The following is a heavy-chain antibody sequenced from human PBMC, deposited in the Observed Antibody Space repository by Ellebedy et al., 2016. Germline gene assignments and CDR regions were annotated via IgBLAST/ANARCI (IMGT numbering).Heavy chain of an antibody. D-gene: IGHD1-20*01. CDR1: GFSLSTSGMC. J-gene: IGHJ6*02. V-gene: IGHV2-70*01. Sequence: SGPTLVKPTQTLTLTCTFSGFSLSTSGMCVSWIRQPPGKALEGLAPIDWDDDKYYSTPLKTRLTISKDTSKNQVVLTMTNMDPVDTATYYCARIRSSYNWNDDVGRRVYYYYGMDVWGQGTTVTVSS. CDR2: IDWDDDK. CDR3: ARIRSSYNWNDDVGRRVYYYYGMDV.